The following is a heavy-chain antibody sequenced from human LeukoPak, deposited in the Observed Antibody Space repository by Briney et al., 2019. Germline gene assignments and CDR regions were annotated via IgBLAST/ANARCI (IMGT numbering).Heavy chain of an antibody. CDR3: ARVGPSIAVTLGYFQH. Sequence: PGGSLRLSCAASGFTVSSNYMSWVRQAPGKGLEWVSVIYSGGSTYYADSVKGRFTISRDNSKNTLYLQMNSLRAEDTAVYYCARVGPSIAVTLGYFQHRGQGTMVTVSS. CDR2: IYSGGST. D-gene: IGHD6-19*01. V-gene: IGHV3-53*01. CDR1: GFTVSSNY. J-gene: IGHJ3*01.